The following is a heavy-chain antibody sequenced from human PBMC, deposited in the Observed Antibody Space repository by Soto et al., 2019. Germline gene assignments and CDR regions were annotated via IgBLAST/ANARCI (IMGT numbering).Heavy chain of an antibody. CDR2: VYAGGST. Sequence: QLQESGPGLVKPSEPLSLTCNVSGVSISSLFWSWVRQPAGKGLEDIGRVYAGGSTNQNPSLKSRIFMSMDLSKNQLSLRLHSMTAADTGVYYCVKDRIPVGAFDVWGHGTLVTVSS. J-gene: IGHJ4*01. CDR1: GVSISSLF. V-gene: IGHV4-4*07. CDR3: VKDRIPVGAFDV. D-gene: IGHD6-19*01.